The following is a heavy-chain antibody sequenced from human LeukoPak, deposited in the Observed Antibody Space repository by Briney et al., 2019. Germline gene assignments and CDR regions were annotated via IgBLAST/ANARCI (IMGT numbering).Heavy chain of an antibody. CDR3: ATDTKEYSGYDTNNWFDP. CDR1: GFTFSSYA. Sequence: PGGSLRLSCAASGFTFSSYAMSWVRQAPGKGLEWVSAISGSGGSTYYADSVKGRFTISRDNSKNTLYLQMNSLRAEGTAVYYCATDTKEYSGYDTNNWFDPWGQGTLVTVSS. CDR2: ISGSGGST. D-gene: IGHD5-12*01. J-gene: IGHJ5*02. V-gene: IGHV3-23*01.